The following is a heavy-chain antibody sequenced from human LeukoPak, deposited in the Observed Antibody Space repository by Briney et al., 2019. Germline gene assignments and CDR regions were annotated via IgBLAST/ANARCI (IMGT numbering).Heavy chain of an antibody. CDR2: IHYTGST. D-gene: IGHD5-24*01. Sequence: SGTLSLTCSVSGDSLNTFYWSWIRQPPGKGLEWIGYIHYTGSTSYNPSLKSRVTISVDTSKNQLSLNLNSVTAADTAVYYCARVQGRRWLQFPQTIDYWGQGTLVTVSS. CDR3: ARVQGRRWLQFPQTIDY. CDR1: GDSLNTFY. V-gene: IGHV4-59*01. J-gene: IGHJ4*02.